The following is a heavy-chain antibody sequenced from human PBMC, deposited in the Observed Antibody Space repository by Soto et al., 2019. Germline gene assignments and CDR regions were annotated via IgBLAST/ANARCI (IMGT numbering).Heavy chain of an antibody. D-gene: IGHD3-10*01. CDR2: MNPNSGNT. CDR3: ARGGSSYYYGSGSYSNWFDP. CDR1: GYTFTSYD. Sequence: QVQLVQSGAEVKKPGASVKVSCKASGYTFTSYDINWVRQATGQGLEWMGWMNPNSGNTGYAQKFQGRVTMTRNTSISTAYMELSSLRSEDTAVYYWARGGSSYYYGSGSYSNWFDPWGQGTLVTVSS. V-gene: IGHV1-8*01. J-gene: IGHJ5*02.